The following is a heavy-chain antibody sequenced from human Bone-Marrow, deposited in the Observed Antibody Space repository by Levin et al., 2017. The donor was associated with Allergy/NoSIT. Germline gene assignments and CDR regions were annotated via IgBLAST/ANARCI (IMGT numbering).Heavy chain of an antibody. D-gene: IGHD3-10*01. CDR2: ISNTGSYI. CDR3: AGGFRWVRDFDY. J-gene: IGHJ4*02. CDR1: GFTFSDYY. Sequence: GESLKISCAASGFTFSDYYMSWIRQAPGKGLEWISYISNTGSYIHYADSVKGRFTISRDNAKKLLYLQMNSLRAEDTAVYYCAGGFRWVRDFDYWGRGTLVTVSS. V-gene: IGHV3-11*05.